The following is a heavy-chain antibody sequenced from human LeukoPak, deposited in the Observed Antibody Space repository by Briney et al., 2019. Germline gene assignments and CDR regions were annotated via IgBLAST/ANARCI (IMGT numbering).Heavy chain of an antibody. D-gene: IGHD2-21*02. CDR2: ISYDGSNK. CDR1: GLTFSSYG. J-gene: IGHJ4*02. Sequence: GGSLRLSCAASGLTFSSYGMHWVRQAPGKGLEWVAVISYDGSNKYHADSVKGRFTISRDNSKNTLYLQMNSLRAEDTAVYYCAKESYCGGDCYSGVFDYWGQGTLVTVSS. CDR3: AKESYCGGDCYSGVFDY. V-gene: IGHV3-30*18.